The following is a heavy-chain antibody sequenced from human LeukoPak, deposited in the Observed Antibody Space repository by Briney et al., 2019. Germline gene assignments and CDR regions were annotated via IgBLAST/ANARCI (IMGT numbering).Heavy chain of an antibody. D-gene: IGHD2-15*01. CDR2: ISGSGSST. V-gene: IGHV3-23*01. Sequence: GGSLRLSCAVSGFTFSTYAMSRVRQAPGKGLEWVSAISGSGSSTYYADSVKGRFTISRDNSKNTLYLQMNSLRAEDTAVYYCAKSRSSSLDLFDYWGQGTLVTVSS. CDR3: AKSRSSSLDLFDY. CDR1: GFTFSTYA. J-gene: IGHJ4*02.